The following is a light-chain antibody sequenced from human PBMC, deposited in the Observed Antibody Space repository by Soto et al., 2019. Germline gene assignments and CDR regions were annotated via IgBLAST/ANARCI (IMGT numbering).Light chain of an antibody. CDR1: EGIRND. CDR3: LQDYHYPYT. V-gene: IGKV1-6*01. Sequence: AIEMTQSPSSLSASVGDRVTITCRASEGIRNDLGWYRQKPGKAPELLIYSASTLQNGVPSRFSGSGSGTDFTLTISSLQPEDFAPYYCLQDYHYPYTFGQGTNVDI. CDR2: SAS. J-gene: IGKJ2*01.